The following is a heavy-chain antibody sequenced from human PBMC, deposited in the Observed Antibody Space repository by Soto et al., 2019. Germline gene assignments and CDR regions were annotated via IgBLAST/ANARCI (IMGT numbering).Heavy chain of an antibody. CDR2: IWYDGSNQ. Sequence: QVQLVESGGGVVQPGRSLRLSCAASGFIFTTYGLHWVRQAPGKGLEWVAVIWYDGSNQYYADSVKGRFTISRDNPKKILYLEMKSVRVEDTAVYYCVKDHCGGDCYSDPYFDYWGQGSLVTVSS. V-gene: IGHV3-33*06. CDR1: GFIFTTYG. CDR3: VKDHCGGDCYSDPYFDY. D-gene: IGHD2-21*02. J-gene: IGHJ4*02.